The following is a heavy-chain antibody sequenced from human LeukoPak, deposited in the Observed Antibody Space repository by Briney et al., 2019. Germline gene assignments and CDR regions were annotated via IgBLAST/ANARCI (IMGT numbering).Heavy chain of an antibody. CDR3: ARGGTYYYDSSGSFDY. J-gene: IGHJ4*02. CDR2: IYYSGST. Sequence: SETLSLTCTVSGGSISSYYWSWIRQPPGKGLEWIGYIYYSGSTNYNPSLKSRVTISVDTSKNQFSLKLSSVTAADTAVYYCARGGTYYYDSSGSFDYWDQGTLVTVSS. D-gene: IGHD3-22*01. V-gene: IGHV4-59*01. CDR1: GGSISSYY.